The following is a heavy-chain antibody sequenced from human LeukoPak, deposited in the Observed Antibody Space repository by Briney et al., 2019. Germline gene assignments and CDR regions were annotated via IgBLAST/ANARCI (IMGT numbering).Heavy chain of an antibody. J-gene: IGHJ4*02. CDR2: ISYDGKKR. Sequence: GGSLRLSCAASGFTFSSYSMHWVRQAPGKGLEWVAVISYDGKKRFYADSVKGRFTISRDNSKNTVDLQMNSLRAEDMAVYYCARDWGYDSGTYCVYWGQGPLVTVSS. CDR3: ARDWGYDSGTYCVY. CDR1: GFTFSSYS. D-gene: IGHD3-10*01. V-gene: IGHV3-30*03.